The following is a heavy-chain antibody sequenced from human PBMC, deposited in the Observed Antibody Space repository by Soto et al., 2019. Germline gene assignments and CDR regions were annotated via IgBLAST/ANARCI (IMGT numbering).Heavy chain of an antibody. CDR2: IYTDGSRT. CDR3: VRGLMHRSGMDG. CDR1: GFTFSSYW. V-gene: IGHV3-74*01. Sequence: EVQLVESGGGLVQPGGSLRLSCAASGFTFSSYWMHWVRQAPGKGLVWVSRIYTDGSRTNYADSVKGRFTISRDNAKNSPALQLNSLRAEDTAVYYCVRGLMHRSGMDGWGQGPRVTVSS. J-gene: IGHJ6*01. D-gene: IGHD3-16*01.